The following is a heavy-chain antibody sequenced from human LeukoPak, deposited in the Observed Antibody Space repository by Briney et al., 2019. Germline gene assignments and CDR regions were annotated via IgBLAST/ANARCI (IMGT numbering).Heavy chain of an antibody. J-gene: IGHJ6*02. D-gene: IGHD5-24*01. CDR2: IYTSGST. CDR3: ARDLDPPTNYYGMDL. V-gene: IGHV4-4*07. CDR1: GGSISSYY. Sequence: SETLSLTCTVSGGSISSYYWSWVRQPAGKGLEWIGRIYTSGSTNYNPSLTSRGTISVDKSKNQFSLKLSSVTAAHTAVYYCARDLDPPTNYYGMDLWGQGTTVTVSS.